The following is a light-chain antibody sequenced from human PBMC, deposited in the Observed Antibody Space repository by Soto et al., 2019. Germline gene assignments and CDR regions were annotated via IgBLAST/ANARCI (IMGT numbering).Light chain of an antibody. Sequence: EIVMTQSPATLSVSPGERATLSCRASQSVSSNLAWYQQKPGQAPRLLIYDASTRATGIPARFSGSGSGTEFTLTISSLQSEDFAVYYCQQYNYWHPWTFGQGTKVEIK. J-gene: IGKJ1*01. CDR3: QQYNYWHPWT. V-gene: IGKV3-15*01. CDR2: DAS. CDR1: QSVSSN.